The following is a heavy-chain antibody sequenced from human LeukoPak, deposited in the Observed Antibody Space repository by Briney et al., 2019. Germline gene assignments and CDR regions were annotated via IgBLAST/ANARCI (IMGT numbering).Heavy chain of an antibody. J-gene: IGHJ4*02. CDR3: TRYYDYVWGSYRYPDPFDF. V-gene: IGHV3-49*03. Sequence: PGGSLRLSCTASGFNFGDYAMSWFRQTPGKGLEWVGFIRSKGYGGTTEYAAAVKGRVSISRDDSKSIAYLQLNSLKTEDTAVYYCTRYYDYVWGSYRYPDPFDFWGQGTLVTVSS. CDR2: IRSKGYGGTT. CDR1: GFNFGDYA. D-gene: IGHD3-16*02.